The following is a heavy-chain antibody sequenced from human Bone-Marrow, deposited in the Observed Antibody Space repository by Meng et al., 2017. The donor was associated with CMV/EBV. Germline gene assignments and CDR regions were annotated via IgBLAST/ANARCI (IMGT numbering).Heavy chain of an antibody. Sequence: GGSLRLSCAVSGFTFSSFWMAWVRQAPGKGLEWVGNIKQDESEIQYVGSVKGRFTITRDNAKNSLFLQMNSLRAEDTAVYYCAKTYSGSSHLPDYWGQGTLVTVSS. CDR2: IKQDESEI. J-gene: IGHJ4*02. D-gene: IGHD1-26*01. V-gene: IGHV3-7*01. CDR3: AKTYSGSSHLPDY. CDR1: GFTFSSFW.